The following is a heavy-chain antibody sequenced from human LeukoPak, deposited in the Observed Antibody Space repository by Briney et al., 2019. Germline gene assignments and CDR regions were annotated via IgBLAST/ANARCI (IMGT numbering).Heavy chain of an antibody. V-gene: IGHV4-38-2*01. Sequence: SETLSLTCAVSGYSISSGYYWGWIRQPPGKGLEWIGSIYHSGSTYYNPSLKSRVTISVDTSKNQFSLKLSSVTAAVTAVYYCARVMVVVTAKYNWFDPWGQGTLVTVSS. D-gene: IGHD2-21*02. J-gene: IGHJ5*02. CDR2: IYHSGST. CDR1: GYSISSGYY. CDR3: ARVMVVVTAKYNWFDP.